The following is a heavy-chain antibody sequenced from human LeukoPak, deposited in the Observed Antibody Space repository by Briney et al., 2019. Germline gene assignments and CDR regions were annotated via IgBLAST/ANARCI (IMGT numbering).Heavy chain of an antibody. V-gene: IGHV1-46*03. J-gene: IGHJ3*02. CDR3: ARVGYDILTGSYFAFAI. Sequence: ASVKVSCKXSGYTFTSYYMHWVRQAPGQGLERMGIINPSGGITSYAQKFQDRVTMTRDTSTSTVYMELSSLRSEDTAVYYCARVGYDILTGSYFAFAIWGQGTMVTASS. CDR2: INPSGGIT. D-gene: IGHD3-9*01. CDR1: GYTFTSYY.